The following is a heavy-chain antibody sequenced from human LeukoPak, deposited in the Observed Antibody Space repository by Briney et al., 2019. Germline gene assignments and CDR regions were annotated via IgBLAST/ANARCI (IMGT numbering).Heavy chain of an antibody. Sequence: GGSLRLSCAASGFAFSGSPILWVRQASGKGLEWVGRIRSKADNYATAYAASVQGRCTISRDDSKSTAYLQLNSLKTEDTAVYYCTQSNYWGQGALVTVSS. CDR3: TQSNY. CDR2: IRSKADNYAT. CDR1: GFAFSGSP. V-gene: IGHV3-73*01. J-gene: IGHJ4*02.